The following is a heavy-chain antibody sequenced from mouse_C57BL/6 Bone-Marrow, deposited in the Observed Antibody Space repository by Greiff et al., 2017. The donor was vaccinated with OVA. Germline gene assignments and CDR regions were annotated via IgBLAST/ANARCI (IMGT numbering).Heavy chain of an antibody. CDR2: INPNNGGT. Sequence: EVKLQQSGPELVKPGASVKISCKASGYTFTDYYMNWVKQSHGKSLEWIGDINPNNGGTSYNQKFKGKATLTVDKSSSTAYMDLRSLTSEDSAVYYCARFASWGQGTLVTVSA. CDR1: GYTFTDYY. V-gene: IGHV1-26*01. CDR3: ARFAS. J-gene: IGHJ3*01.